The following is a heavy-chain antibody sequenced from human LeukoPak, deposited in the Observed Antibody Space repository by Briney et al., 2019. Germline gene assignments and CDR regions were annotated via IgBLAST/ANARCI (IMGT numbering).Heavy chain of an antibody. V-gene: IGHV3-30*04. J-gene: IGHJ4*02. D-gene: IGHD6-13*01. CDR2: ISYDGSNK. CDR3: ATEQQLARFDY. CDR1: GFTFSSYA. Sequence: GGSLRLSCAASGFTFSSYAMHWVRQAPGKGLGWVAVISYDGSNKYYADSVKGRFTISRDNSKNTLYLQMNSLRAEDTAVYYCATEQQLARFDYWGQGTLVTVSS.